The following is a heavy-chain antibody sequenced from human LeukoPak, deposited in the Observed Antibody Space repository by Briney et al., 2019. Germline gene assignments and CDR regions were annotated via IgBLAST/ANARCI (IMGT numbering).Heavy chain of an antibody. CDR2: LYYTGTT. J-gene: IGHJ4*02. CDR1: GGSIASSSYY. Sequence: SETLSLTCTVSGGSIASSSYYWDWIRQSPGMGLEWVGSLYYTGTTYYNPSLKSRVTMSVDTSKNHFSLKLSSVTAADTAVYYCARHYRLTTGYFDYWGQGALLTVSS. CDR3: ARHYRLTTGYFDY. D-gene: IGHD1-14*01. V-gene: IGHV4-39*01.